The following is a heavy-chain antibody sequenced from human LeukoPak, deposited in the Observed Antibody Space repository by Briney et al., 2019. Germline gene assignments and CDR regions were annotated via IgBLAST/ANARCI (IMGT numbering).Heavy chain of an antibody. V-gene: IGHV4-4*02. D-gene: IGHD2-2*01. J-gene: IGHJ5*02. Sequence: PSGTLSLTCAVSGGSISSSNWWSWVRQPPGKGLEWIGEIYHSGSTNYNPSLKSRVTISVDTSKNQFSLKLSSVTAADTAVYYCARTYPRIVVVPAAIPRAMRWFDPWGQGTLVTVSS. CDR2: IYHSGST. CDR3: ARTYPRIVVVPAAIPRAMRWFDP. CDR1: GGSISSSNW.